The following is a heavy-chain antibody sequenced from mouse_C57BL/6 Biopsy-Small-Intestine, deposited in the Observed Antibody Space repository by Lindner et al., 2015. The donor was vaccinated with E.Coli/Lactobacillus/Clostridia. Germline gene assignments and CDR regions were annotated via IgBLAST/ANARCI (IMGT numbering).Heavy chain of an antibody. J-gene: IGHJ4*01. Sequence: VQLQESGPELVKPGASVKISCKASGYSFTGYYMNWVKQSPEKSLEWIGEINPSTGGTTYNQKFKAKATLTVDKSSSTAYMQLKSLTSEDSAVYYCARGRNYYGSSYDYYAMDYWGQGTSVTVSS. D-gene: IGHD1-1*01. V-gene: IGHV1-42*01. CDR3: ARGRNYYGSSYDYYAMDY. CDR2: INPSTGGT. CDR1: GYSFTGYY.